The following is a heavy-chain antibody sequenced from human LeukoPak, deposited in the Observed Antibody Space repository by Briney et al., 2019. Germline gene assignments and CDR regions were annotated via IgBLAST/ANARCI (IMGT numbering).Heavy chain of an antibody. Sequence: ASVKVSCKASGYTFTSYYMHWVRQAPGQGLEWMGIINPSGGSTSYAQKFQGRVTMTRDTSTSTVYMELSSLRSEDTALYYCARAWPKGGFYFDYWGQGTLVTVS. CDR2: INPSGGST. J-gene: IGHJ4*02. CDR3: ARAWPKGGFYFDY. D-gene: IGHD3-16*01. V-gene: IGHV1-46*01. CDR1: GYTFTSYY.